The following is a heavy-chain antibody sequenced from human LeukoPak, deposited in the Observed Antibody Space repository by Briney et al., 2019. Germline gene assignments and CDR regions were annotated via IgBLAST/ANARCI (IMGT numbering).Heavy chain of an antibody. CDR1: GYTFTGYY. J-gene: IGHJ4*02. V-gene: IGHV1-2*06. CDR3: ASQGTGDYYDSSDY. Sequence: GASVKVSCKASGYTFTGYYMHWVRQAPGQGLEWMGRINPNSGGTNYAQKFQGRVTMTRDTSISTAYMELSRLRSDDTAVYYCASQGTGDYYDSSDYWGQGTLVTVSS. CDR2: INPNSGGT. D-gene: IGHD3-22*01.